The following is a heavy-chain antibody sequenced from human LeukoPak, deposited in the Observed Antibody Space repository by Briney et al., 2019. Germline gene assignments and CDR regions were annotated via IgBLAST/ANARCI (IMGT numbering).Heavy chain of an antibody. CDR2: IYHSGST. D-gene: IGHD3-9*01. CDR3: ARHTRAIYYFDY. Sequence: PSETLSLTCTVSGYSISSGYYWGWIRQPPGKGLEWIGSIYHSGSTYYNPSLKSRVTISVDTSKNQFSLKLSSVTAADTAVYYCARHTRAIYYFDYWGQGTLVTVSS. CDR1: GYSISSGYY. J-gene: IGHJ4*02. V-gene: IGHV4-38-2*02.